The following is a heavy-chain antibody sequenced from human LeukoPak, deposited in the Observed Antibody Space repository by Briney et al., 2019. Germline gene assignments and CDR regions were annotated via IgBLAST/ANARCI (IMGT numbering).Heavy chain of an antibody. CDR3: AREVAI. CDR2: MHAGNENT. CDR1: GGTFSSYA. Sequence: ASVKVSCKASGGTFSSYAISWVRQAPGQGLEWMGWMHAGNENTKYSQKFQGRVTITWGTSASTAYMELSSLRSEDTAVYYCAREVAIWGQGTLVTVSS. J-gene: IGHJ4*02. D-gene: IGHD2-15*01. V-gene: IGHV1-3*01.